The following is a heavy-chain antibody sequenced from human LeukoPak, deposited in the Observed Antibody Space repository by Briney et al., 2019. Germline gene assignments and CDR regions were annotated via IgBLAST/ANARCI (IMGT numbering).Heavy chain of an antibody. Sequence: PGGSLRLSCAASGFTFSNAWMTWVRQAPGKGLEWVGRIRSKTDGETTEYAAPVKGRFTISRDDSKSTLYLQMNSLKTEDTALYYCTTEGYFDWLSYAFWGQGTLVTVSS. D-gene: IGHD3-9*01. CDR3: TTEGYFDWLSYAF. CDR2: IRSKTDGETT. V-gene: IGHV3-15*01. J-gene: IGHJ4*02. CDR1: GFTFSNAW.